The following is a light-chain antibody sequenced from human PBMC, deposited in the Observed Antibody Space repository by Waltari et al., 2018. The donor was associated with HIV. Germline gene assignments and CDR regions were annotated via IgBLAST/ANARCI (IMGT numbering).Light chain of an antibody. V-gene: IGLV3-21*02. CDR2: DDG. CDR1: NIGSKS. CDR3: QVWDSSSDHRRV. J-gene: IGLJ3*02. Sequence: SYVLTQPPSVSVAPGQTARITCGGDNIGSKSVHWYQQKPGQAPVLVVDDDGDRPSGVPERFPGSNSGNTATLTISRVEAGDEADYYCQVWDSSSDHRRVFGGGTKLTVL.